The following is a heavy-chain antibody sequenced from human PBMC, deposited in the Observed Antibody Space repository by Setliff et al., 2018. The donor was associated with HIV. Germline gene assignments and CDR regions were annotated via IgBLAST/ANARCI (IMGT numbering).Heavy chain of an antibody. CDR1: GYSISSGSY. Sequence: SETLSLTCAVSGYSISSGSYWAWIRQPPGKGLEWIGSTYHSGSTNYNPSLKSRVTISVDTSKNQFSLKLSSVTAADTALYYCARDVGYDSDGYRHAFDIWGQGTMVTVSS. V-gene: IGHV4-38-2*02. D-gene: IGHD3-22*01. J-gene: IGHJ3*02. CDR2: TYHSGST. CDR3: ARDVGYDSDGYRHAFDI.